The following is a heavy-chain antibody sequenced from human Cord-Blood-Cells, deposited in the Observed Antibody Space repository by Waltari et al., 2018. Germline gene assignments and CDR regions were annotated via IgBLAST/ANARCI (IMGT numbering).Heavy chain of an antibody. CDR2: ICYDGSDK. V-gene: IGHV3-33*01. J-gene: IGHJ3*02. D-gene: IGHD1-26*01. Sequence: QVQLVESGGGVVQPGRSLRLSCAASGFTFSSYGMHWVRQAPGKGLGWVAVICYDGSDKYYADSVKGRFTISRDNSKNTRYLQMNSLRAEDTAVYYCARDDGSYYAFDIWGQGTMVTVSS. CDR3: ARDDGSYYAFDI. CDR1: GFTFSSYG.